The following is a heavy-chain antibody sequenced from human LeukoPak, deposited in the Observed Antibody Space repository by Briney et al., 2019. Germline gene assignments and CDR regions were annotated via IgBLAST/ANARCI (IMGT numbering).Heavy chain of an antibody. J-gene: IGHJ6*02. V-gene: IGHV4-59*01. CDR2: IYYSGST. CDR1: GGSISSYY. D-gene: IGHD1-14*01. CDR3: ATSSWRVRNIGMDV. Sequence: PSETLSLTCTVSGGSISSYYWSWIRQPPGKGLVWIGYIYYSGSTNYNPSLKSRVTISVDTSKNQFSLKLSPVTAADTAVYYCATSSWRVRNIGMDVWGQGTTVTVSS.